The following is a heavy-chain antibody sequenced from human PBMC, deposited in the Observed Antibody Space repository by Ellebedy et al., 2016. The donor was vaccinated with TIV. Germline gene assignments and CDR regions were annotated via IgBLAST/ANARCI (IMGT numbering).Heavy chain of an antibody. CDR1: GYTFTFTAYY. Sequence: AASVNVSCKASGYTFTFTAYYMHWVRQAPGQGLEWMGWINPNSGDTKYAQRFQGRVTMTRDTSISTAYMELSRLRSDDTALYFCATSGWVVAATSVDFDIWGQGTMVTVSS. J-gene: IGHJ3*02. D-gene: IGHD1-26*01. CDR2: INPNSGDT. V-gene: IGHV1-2*02. CDR3: ATSGWVVAATSVDFDI.